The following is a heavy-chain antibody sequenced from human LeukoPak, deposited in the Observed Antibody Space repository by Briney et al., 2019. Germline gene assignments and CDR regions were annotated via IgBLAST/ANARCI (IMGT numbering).Heavy chain of an antibody. CDR1: GFTFSDYY. V-gene: IGHV3-11*06. J-gene: IGHJ4*02. CDR2: ISSSSSYT. Sequence: PGGSLRLSCAASGFTFSDYYMSWIRQAPGKGLEWVSYISSSSSYTNYADSVKGRFTISRDNAKNSLYLQMNSLRAEDTAVYYCARDPKHWYYFDFWGQGTLVTVSS. D-gene: IGHD2-8*02. CDR3: ARDPKHWYYFDF.